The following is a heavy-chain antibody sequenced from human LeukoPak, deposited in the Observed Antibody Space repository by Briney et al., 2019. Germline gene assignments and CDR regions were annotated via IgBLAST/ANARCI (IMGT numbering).Heavy chain of an antibody. CDR1: GFNFSNYG. CDR3: ARDYGSGRRYCMDV. D-gene: IGHD3-10*01. J-gene: IGHJ6*03. CDR2: ITSSSDI. Sequence: GGALRLSCAASGFNFSNYGMNWVRQAPGKGLEWVAYITSSSDIYYADSVKGRFTISRDNAKNSLYLQMNSLRAEDTAVYYCARDYGSGRRYCMDVWGKGTTVTVSS. V-gene: IGHV3-21*01.